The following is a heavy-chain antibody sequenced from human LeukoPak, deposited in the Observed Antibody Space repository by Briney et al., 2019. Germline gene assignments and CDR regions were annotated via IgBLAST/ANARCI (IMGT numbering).Heavy chain of an antibody. CDR1: GDSVSSNSVT. CDR2: TYYRSAWYN. Sequence: SQTLSLTCAISGDSVSSNSVTWNWIRQSPSRGLEWLGRTYYRSAWYNDYAVSVRGRTTVNPDTSKNQFSLHLNSVTPEDTAVYYCARRLTQYDCFDPWGQGILVTVSS. J-gene: IGHJ5*02. D-gene: IGHD2-2*01. CDR3: ARRLTQYDCFDP. V-gene: IGHV6-1*01.